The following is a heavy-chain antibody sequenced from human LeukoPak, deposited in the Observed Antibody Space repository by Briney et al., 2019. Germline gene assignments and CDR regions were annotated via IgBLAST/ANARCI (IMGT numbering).Heavy chain of an antibody. D-gene: IGHD2-2*02. V-gene: IGHV4-39*07. CDR2: IDNSGGT. J-gene: IGHJ6*03. CDR1: GGSISSSTYY. CDR3: ARGLSGDCSSTSCYKGYYYYYMDV. Sequence: PSEALSLTCTVSGGSISSSTYYWGWIRQPPGKGLEWIGSIDNSGGTYYAPSLTGRVTISVDTSKNQFSLKVSSVTAADTAVYYCARGLSGDCSSTSCYKGYYYYYMDVWGKGTTVTVSS.